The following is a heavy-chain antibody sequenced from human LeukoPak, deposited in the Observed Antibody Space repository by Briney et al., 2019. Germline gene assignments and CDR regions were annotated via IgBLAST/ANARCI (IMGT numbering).Heavy chain of an antibody. CDR1: GGSISSSSYY. CDR3: ARLVAGNYYDSSGYRFDY. CDR2: IYYRGST. Sequence: SETLSLTCTVSGGSISSSSYYWGWIRQPPGKGLEWIGSIYYRGSTYYNPSLKSRVTISVDTSKNQFSLKLSSVTAADTAVYYCARLVAGNYYDSSGYRFDYWGQGTLVTVSS. D-gene: IGHD3-22*01. J-gene: IGHJ4*02. V-gene: IGHV4-39*01.